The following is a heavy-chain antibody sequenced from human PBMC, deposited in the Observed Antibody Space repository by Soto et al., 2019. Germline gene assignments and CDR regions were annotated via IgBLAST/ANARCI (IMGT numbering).Heavy chain of an antibody. CDR2: IIPIFGTA. J-gene: IGHJ6*02. CDR1: GGTFSSYA. D-gene: IGHD4-4*01. V-gene: IGHV1-69*01. CDR3: ARDRTTVTTTGYYGMDV. Sequence: QVQLVQSGAEVKKPGSSVKVSCKASGGTFSSYAISWVRQAPGQGLEWMGGIIPIFGTANYAQKFQGRVTITADESTSTAYMELSSLRSEDTAVYYCARDRTTVTTTGYYGMDVWGQGPTVTVSS.